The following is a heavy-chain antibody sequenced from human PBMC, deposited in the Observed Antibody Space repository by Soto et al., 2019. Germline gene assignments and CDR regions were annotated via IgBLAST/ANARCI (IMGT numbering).Heavy chain of an antibody. J-gene: IGHJ6*02. D-gene: IGHD6-13*01. V-gene: IGHV3-33*01. CDR3: ARVFQQLERSGWDYYGMDV. CDR1: GFTFSSYG. CDR2: IWYDGSNK. Sequence: SLRLSCAASGFTFSSYGMHWVRQAPGKGLEWVAVIWYDGSNKYYADSVKGRFTISRDNSKNTLYLQMNSLRAEDTAVYYCARVFQQLERSGWDYYGMDVWGQGTTVTVS.